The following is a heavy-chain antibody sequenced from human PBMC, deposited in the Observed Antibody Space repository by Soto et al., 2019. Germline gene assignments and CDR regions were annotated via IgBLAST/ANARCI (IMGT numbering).Heavy chain of an antibody. CDR2: IYPGDSDT. V-gene: IGHV5-51*01. D-gene: IGHD6-13*01. CDR3: ARLSSSWYSFNWFDP. Sequence: GESLKISCKGSGYSFTSYWIGWVRQMPGKGLEWMGIIYPGDSDTRYSPSFQGQVTISADKSISTAYLQWGSLKASDTAMYYCARLSSSWYSFNWFDPWGQGTLVTVS. CDR1: GYSFTSYW. J-gene: IGHJ5*02.